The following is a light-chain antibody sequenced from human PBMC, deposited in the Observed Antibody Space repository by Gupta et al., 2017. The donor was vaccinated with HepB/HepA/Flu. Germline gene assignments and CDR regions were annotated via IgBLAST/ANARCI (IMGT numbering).Light chain of an antibody. V-gene: IGKV3-11*01. CDR1: QNSSSY. CDR3: QQRSNWPPFT. CDR2: DTS. Sequence: EIVLTKSPATLSLSPGERATLSCRASQNSSSYLAWYQQKPGQSPRLLIYDTSSRATGTPARFSGSGYGTDFTLTISSREPEDFAVYYCQQRSNWPPFTFGQGTRMEIK. J-gene: IGKJ5*01.